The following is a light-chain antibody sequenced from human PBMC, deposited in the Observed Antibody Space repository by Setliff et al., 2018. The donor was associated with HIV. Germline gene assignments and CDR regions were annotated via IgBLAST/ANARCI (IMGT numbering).Light chain of an antibody. V-gene: IGLV2-14*01. Sequence: QSVLTQPASVSGSPGQSITISCTGTSSDVGGYNYVSWYQQHPGKAPKLIIYEVRNRPSGVSNRFSGSKSGNTASLTISGLQAEDEADYYCSSYAISNTLPFGTGT. CDR2: EVR. J-gene: IGLJ1*01. CDR1: SSDVGGYNY. CDR3: SSYAISNTLP.